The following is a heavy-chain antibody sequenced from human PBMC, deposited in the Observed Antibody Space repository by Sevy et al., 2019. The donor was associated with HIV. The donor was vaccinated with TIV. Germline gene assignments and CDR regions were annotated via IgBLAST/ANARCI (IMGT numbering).Heavy chain of an antibody. CDR3: ARGTRYSGSYYLGDDAFDI. Sequence: GGSLRLSCAASGFTFSRYDMHWVRQATGKGLEWVSSIGTAGDTYYPGSVKGRFPISRENAKKSLYLQMNSLRAGDTVVYYCARGTRYSGSYYLGDDAFDIWGQGTMVTVSS. CDR1: GFTFSRYD. D-gene: IGHD1-26*01. CDR2: IGTAGDT. V-gene: IGHV3-13*01. J-gene: IGHJ3*02.